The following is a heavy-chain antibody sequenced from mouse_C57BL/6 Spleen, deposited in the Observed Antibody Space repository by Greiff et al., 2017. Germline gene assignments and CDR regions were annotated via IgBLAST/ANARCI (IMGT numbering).Heavy chain of an antibody. D-gene: IGHD2-1*01. CDR2: INPSNGGT. V-gene: IGHV1-53*01. J-gene: IGHJ4*01. Sequence: VQLQQPGTELVKPGASVKLSCKASGYTFTSYWMHWVKQRPGHGLEWIGNINPSNGGTNYNEKFKSKATLTVDKSSSTAYMQLSSLTSEDSAVYCGARRGYGNYMYYAMDYWGQGTSVTVSS. CDR1: GYTFTSYW. CDR3: ARRGYGNYMYYAMDY.